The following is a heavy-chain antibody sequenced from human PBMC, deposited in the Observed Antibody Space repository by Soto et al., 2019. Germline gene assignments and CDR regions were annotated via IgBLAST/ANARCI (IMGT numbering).Heavy chain of an antibody. V-gene: IGHV1-18*01. Sequence: GASVKVSCKASGYTFTSYGISWVRQAPGQGLERMGWISAYNGNTNYAQKLQGRVTMTTDTSTSTAYMELRSLRSDDTAVYYCARDGYYDSSGYRSDFDYWGQGTLVTVSS. CDR1: GYTFTSYG. D-gene: IGHD3-22*01. CDR2: ISAYNGNT. CDR3: ARDGYYDSSGYRSDFDY. J-gene: IGHJ4*02.